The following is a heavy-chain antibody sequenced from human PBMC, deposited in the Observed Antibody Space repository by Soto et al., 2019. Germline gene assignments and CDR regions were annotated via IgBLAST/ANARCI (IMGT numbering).Heavy chain of an antibody. CDR2: ISGSGGST. CDR1: GFTFSSYA. V-gene: IGHV3-23*01. D-gene: IGHD3-16*02. J-gene: IGHJ4*02. Sequence: EVQLLESGGGLVQPGGSLRLSCAASGFTFSSYAMSWVRQAPGKGLEWVSAISGSGGSTYYADSVKGRFTISRDNSKNTLYLQVNSLRAEDTAVYYCAKAYYDYVWGSYRLYYFDYWGQGTLVTVSS. CDR3: AKAYYDYVWGSYRLYYFDY.